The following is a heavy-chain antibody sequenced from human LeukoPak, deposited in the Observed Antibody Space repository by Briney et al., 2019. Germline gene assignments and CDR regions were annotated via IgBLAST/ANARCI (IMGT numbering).Heavy chain of an antibody. CDR1: GESFSGYY. V-gene: IGHV4-34*01. D-gene: IGHD6-6*01. CDR3: ARQGTRLWGFLDY. J-gene: IGHJ4*02. Sequence: SETLSPTCAVYGESFSGYYWSWIRQSPVKGLEWIGEISHSGSASYNPSLKSRVIISADTSKNQFSLSLRSVTAADTAVYFCARQGTRLWGFLDYWGQGTLVAVSS. CDR2: ISHSGSA.